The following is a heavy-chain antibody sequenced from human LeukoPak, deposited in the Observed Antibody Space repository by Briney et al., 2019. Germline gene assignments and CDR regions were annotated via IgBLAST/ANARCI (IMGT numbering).Heavy chain of an antibody. CDR2: INSDGSNT. CDR3: ARGSGNYGDFDY. J-gene: IGHJ4*02. D-gene: IGHD1-26*01. V-gene: IGHV3-74*01. Sequence: PGGSLRLSCAASGFSVSTNWMHWVRQAPGKGLVWVSRINSDGSNTNYADSVRGRFTISRDNAKNTVYLQMNSLRAEDTAVYYCARGSGNYGDFDYWGQGTLVTVSS. CDR1: GFSVSTNW.